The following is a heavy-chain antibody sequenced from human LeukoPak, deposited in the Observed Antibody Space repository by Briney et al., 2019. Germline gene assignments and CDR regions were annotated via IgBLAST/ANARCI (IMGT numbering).Heavy chain of an antibody. J-gene: IGHJ5*02. D-gene: IGHD6-13*01. CDR3: AREEGYSSSWYRGWFDP. V-gene: IGHV1-46*01. CDR2: IKPSGGST. CDR1: GYTFTSYY. Sequence: GASVKVSCKASGYTFTSYYMHWVRQGHGQGLEWMGIIKPSGGSTSYAQKFQGRVTMTRDTSTSTVYMELSSLRSEDTAVYYCAREEGYSSSWYRGWFDPWGQGTLVTVSS.